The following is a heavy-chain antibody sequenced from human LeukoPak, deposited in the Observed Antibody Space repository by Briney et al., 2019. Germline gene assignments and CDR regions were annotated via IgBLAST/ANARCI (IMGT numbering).Heavy chain of an antibody. J-gene: IGHJ6*02. V-gene: IGHV3-11*03. CDR3: ARKTGSGSSGYYFPLYYYYGMDV. CDR2: ISSSSSYT. D-gene: IGHD3-22*01. CDR1: GFTFSDYY. Sequence: PGGSLRLSCAASGFTFSDYYMSWIRQAPGKGLEWVSYISSSSSYTNYADSVKGRFTISRDNAKNSLYLQMNSLRAEDTAVYYCARKTGSGSSGYYFPLYYYYGMDVWGQGTTVTVSS.